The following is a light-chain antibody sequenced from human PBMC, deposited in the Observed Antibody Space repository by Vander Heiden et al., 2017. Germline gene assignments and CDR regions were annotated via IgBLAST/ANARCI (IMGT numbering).Light chain of an antibody. CDR2: DAC. V-gene: IGKV3-11*01. CDR3: QQRRNWPPIT. Sequence: EIVLTQSPATLSLSPGVRPTLSCRASQSISSYLAWYQQRPGQAPRLLIYDACNRATRIPARFGVSGSGTDFTLTISSLEPEDFAVYYCQQRRNWPPITFGQGTRLEIK. CDR1: QSISSY. J-gene: IGKJ5*01.